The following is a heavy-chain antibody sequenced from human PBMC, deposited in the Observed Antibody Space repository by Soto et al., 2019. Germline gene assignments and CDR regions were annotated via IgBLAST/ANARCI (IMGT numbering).Heavy chain of an antibody. D-gene: IGHD6-6*01. CDR2: ISAYNGNT. V-gene: IGHV1-18*04. CDR3: ARGRPSSGFDP. J-gene: IGHJ5*02. CDR1: VYTFTSYG. Sequence: ASVKVSCKSSVYTFTSYGIICVRQAPGQGLEWMGWISAYNGNTNYAQKLQGRVTMTTDTSTSTAYMELRSLRSDDTAVYYCARGRPSSGFDPWGQGTLVTVSS.